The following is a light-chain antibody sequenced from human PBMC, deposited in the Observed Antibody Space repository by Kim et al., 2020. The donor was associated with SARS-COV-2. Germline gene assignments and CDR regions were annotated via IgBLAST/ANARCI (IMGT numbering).Light chain of an antibody. J-gene: IGLJ2*01. Sequence: GGTVTLTCGSSTGAVTSGHYPFWFQQKPGQAPRTLIYDTRNNHSWTPARFSGSLLGGKAALTLSGAQPEDEADYYCLLSYSGAYLIFGGGTQLTVL. CDR3: LLSYSGAYLI. V-gene: IGLV7-46*01. CDR1: TGAVTSGHY. CDR2: DTR.